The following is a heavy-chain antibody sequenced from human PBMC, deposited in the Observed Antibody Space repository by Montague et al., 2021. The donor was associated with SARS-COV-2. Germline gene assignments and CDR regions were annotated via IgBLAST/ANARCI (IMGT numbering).Heavy chain of an antibody. CDR3: ARMAGGNVSRPFDL. Sequence: SLRLSCPASGLSVSSNYMTWVRQAPGKGLDWVSVIYSGVNTYYADSVRGRFTISRDNSKNILYLQMNRLRVDDTAVYYCARMAGGNVSRPFDLWGQGTLVIVSS. D-gene: IGHD2-15*01. CDR1: GLSVSSNY. V-gene: IGHV3-53*01. J-gene: IGHJ5*02. CDR2: IYSGVNT.